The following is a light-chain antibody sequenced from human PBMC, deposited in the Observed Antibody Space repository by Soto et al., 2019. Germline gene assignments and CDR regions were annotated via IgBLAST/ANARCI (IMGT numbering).Light chain of an antibody. V-gene: IGKV3-15*01. CDR3: QMYNNWVGT. CDR1: QSISSN. CDR2: GAA. J-gene: IGKJ4*01. Sequence: EIVMTQSPASLSVSPGERATLSFMANQSISSNLAWYQQKPGQAPRLLIYGAATRATGIPARFSGSGSGTDFTLTINSLQSEDLAVYYCQMYNNWVGTFGGGTKVDIK.